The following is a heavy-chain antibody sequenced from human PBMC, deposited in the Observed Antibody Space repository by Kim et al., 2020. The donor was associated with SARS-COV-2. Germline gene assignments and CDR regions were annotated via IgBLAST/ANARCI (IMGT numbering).Heavy chain of an antibody. V-gene: IGHV4-39*01. CDR3: VRRDSGSYGYYFDY. Sequence: SETLSLTCTVSGGSISSSSYYWGWIRQPPGKGLEWIGSIYYSGSTYYNPSLKSRVTISVDTSKNQFSLKLSSVTAADTAVYYCVRRDSGSYGYYFDYWG. D-gene: IGHD1-26*01. J-gene: IGHJ4*01. CDR1: GGSISSSSYY. CDR2: IYYSGST.